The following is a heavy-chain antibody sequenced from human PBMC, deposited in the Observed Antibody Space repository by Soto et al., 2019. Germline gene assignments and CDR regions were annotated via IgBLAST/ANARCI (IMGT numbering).Heavy chain of an antibody. CDR1: GFTVSNNY. CDR3: ARGADCSGGSCHSGFDF. J-gene: IGHJ4*02. Sequence: EVQPVESGGDLVQPGGSLRLSCAASGFTVSNNYMSWVRQAPGKGLEWVSVIYSGGSIYYADSVKGRFTISRNNAKNTRYLQMNSLRVEDTAVYYCARGADCSGGSCHSGFDFWGQGTLVTVSS. V-gene: IGHV3-53*04. CDR2: IYSGGSI. D-gene: IGHD2-15*01.